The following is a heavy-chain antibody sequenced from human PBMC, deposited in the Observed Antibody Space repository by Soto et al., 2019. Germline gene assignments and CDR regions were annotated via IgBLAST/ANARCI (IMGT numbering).Heavy chain of an antibody. CDR2: IYIDGAT. J-gene: IGHJ4*02. CDR1: GFTVSSKY. D-gene: IGHD2-21*02. CDR3: ATDQGLEVTG. V-gene: IGHV3-66*01. Sequence: EVQLVESGGGLVQPGGSLRLSCEASGFTVSSKYMTWVRQAQGKGLEWLSVIYIDGATKYADSVKGRFTIFRDSSRDTVYFQMNSLRVEDTAVYYCATDQGLEVTGWGQGTLVTVSS.